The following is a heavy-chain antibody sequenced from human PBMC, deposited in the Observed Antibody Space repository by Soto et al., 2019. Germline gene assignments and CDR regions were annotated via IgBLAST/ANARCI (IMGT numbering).Heavy chain of an antibody. CDR2: ISGSGGST. CDR1: GCTFRSYS. CDR3: AKDQKSSGYYGYFDY. Sequence: GGSLRVSCAAAGCTFRSYSRSWVRQAPGKGLEWVSAISGSGGSTYYADSVKGRFTISRDNSKNTLYLQMNRLRAEDTAVYYCAKDQKSSGYYGYFDYWGQGTLVTVSS. V-gene: IGHV3-23*01. J-gene: IGHJ4*02. D-gene: IGHD3-22*01.